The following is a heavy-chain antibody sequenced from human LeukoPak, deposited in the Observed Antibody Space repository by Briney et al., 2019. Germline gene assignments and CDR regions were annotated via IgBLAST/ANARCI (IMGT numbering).Heavy chain of an antibody. V-gene: IGHV2-5*02. Sequence: SGPTLVNPTQTLTLTCTFSGFSLSTSGMGVGWIRQPPGEALEWLALIYWDDDTRYSPSLRSRLTITKDTSKTQVVLTMTNMDPVDTATYFCAHKDAGALSLLARKKDGYNHYFDYWGQGTLVTVSS. CDR1: GFSLSTSGMG. D-gene: IGHD5-24*01. CDR3: AHKDAGALSLLARKKDGYNHYFDY. J-gene: IGHJ4*02. CDR2: IYWDDDT.